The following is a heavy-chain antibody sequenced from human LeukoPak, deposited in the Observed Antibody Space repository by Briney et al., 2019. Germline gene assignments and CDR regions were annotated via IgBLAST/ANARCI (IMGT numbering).Heavy chain of an antibody. CDR1: GGSFSGYY. J-gene: IGHJ4*02. V-gene: IGHV4-34*01. CDR3: ARGNPQTN. CDR2: INHSGST. Sequence: SETLSLTCAVYGGSFSGYYWSWICQPPGKGLEWIGEINHSGSTNYNPSLKSRVTISVDTFKNQFSLKLSSVTAADTAVYYCARGNPQTNWGQGTLVTVSS.